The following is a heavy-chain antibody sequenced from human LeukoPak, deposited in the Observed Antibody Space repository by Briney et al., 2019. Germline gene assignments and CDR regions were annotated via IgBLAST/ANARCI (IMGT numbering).Heavy chain of an antibody. CDR1: GGSFSGYY. CDR2: INHSGST. Sequence: SETLSFTCAVYGGSFSGYYWSWIRQPPGKGMEWIGEINHSGSTNYNPSLKSRVTISVDTSKNQFSLKLSSLTAAGTAVYYCARLVAATRGSRFDPWGQGTLVTVYS. V-gene: IGHV4-34*01. D-gene: IGHD1-26*01. CDR3: ARLVAATRGSRFDP. J-gene: IGHJ5*02.